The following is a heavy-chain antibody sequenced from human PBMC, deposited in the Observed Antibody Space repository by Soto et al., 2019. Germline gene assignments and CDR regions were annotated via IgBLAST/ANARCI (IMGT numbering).Heavy chain of an antibody. V-gene: IGHV4-4*07. CDR1: SGSISSNC. CDR3: ARSTGYCSSTSCPLDY. CDR2: ICSSGST. Sequence: SETLSLTCTVSSGSISSNCWSWIRQSAGKGLEWIGRICSSGSTNYNPSLKSRVTMSLDTSKNQFSLRLTSVTAADTAVYYCARSTGYCSSTSCPLDYWGQGTLVTVSS. J-gene: IGHJ4*02. D-gene: IGHD2-2*03.